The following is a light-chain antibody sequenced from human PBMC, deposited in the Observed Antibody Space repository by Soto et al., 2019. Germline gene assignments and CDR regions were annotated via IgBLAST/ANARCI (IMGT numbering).Light chain of an antibody. Sequence: QSVLTQPPSASVTPGQRVTISCSGSKSNIGTNYVYWYQKFPGTAPRLLIYTNNQRPSGVPDRFSGSKSGTSVSLAISGLRSEDEADYYCASWDDSLSAYVFGAGTKVTVL. V-gene: IGLV1-47*02. J-gene: IGLJ1*01. CDR1: KSNIGTNY. CDR2: TNN. CDR3: ASWDDSLSAYV.